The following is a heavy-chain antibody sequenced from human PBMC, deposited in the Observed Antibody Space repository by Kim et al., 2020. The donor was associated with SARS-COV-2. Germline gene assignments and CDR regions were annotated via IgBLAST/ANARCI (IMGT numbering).Heavy chain of an antibody. D-gene: IGHD3-3*01. Sequence: GGSLSLSCAASGFTFSSYSMNWVRQAPGKGLEWVSSISSSSSYIYYADSVKGRFTISRDNAKNSLYLQMNSLRAEDTAVYYCARDASSFWSGYYSPHYYCYMDVWGKGTTVTVSS. V-gene: IGHV3-21*01. J-gene: IGHJ6*03. CDR3: ARDASSFWSGYYSPHYYCYMDV. CDR2: ISSSSSYI. CDR1: GFTFSSYS.